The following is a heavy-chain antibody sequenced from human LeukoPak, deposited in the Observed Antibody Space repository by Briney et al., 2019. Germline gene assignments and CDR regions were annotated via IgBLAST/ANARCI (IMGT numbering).Heavy chain of an antibody. Sequence: GASVKVSCKASGYTFTSYGISWVRQAPGQGLEWMGIINPSGGSTSYAQKFQGRVTMTRDTSTSTVYMELSSLRSEDTAVYYCARGAIAVAVDLVYYGMDVWGQGTTVTVSS. V-gene: IGHV1-46*01. CDR2: INPSGGST. D-gene: IGHD6-19*01. CDR1: GYTFTSYG. J-gene: IGHJ6*02. CDR3: ARGAIAVAVDLVYYGMDV.